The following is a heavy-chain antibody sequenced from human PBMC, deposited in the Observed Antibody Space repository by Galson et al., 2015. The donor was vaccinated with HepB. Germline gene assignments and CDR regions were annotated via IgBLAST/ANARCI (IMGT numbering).Heavy chain of an antibody. J-gene: IGHJ5*02. CDR3: ARLSLRYFDWSFINYNWFDP. CDR1: GFTFSDYY. V-gene: IGHV3-11*01. Sequence: SLRLSCAASGFTFSDYYMSWIRQAPGKGLEWVSYISSSGSTIYYADSVKGRFTISRDNAKNSLYLQMNSLRAEDTAVYYCARLSLRYFDWSFINYNWFDPWGQGTLVTVSS. CDR2: ISSSGSTI. D-gene: IGHD3-9*01.